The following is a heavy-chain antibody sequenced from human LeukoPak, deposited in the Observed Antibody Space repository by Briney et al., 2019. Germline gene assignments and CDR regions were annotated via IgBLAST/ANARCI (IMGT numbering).Heavy chain of an antibody. D-gene: IGHD7-27*01. Sequence: GESLKISCEGSGYTFSSYWIAWVRQMPGKGLEWMGIIYAGDSDTRYSPSFQGQVTISADKSINTAYLQWSSLKAPDTAMYYCARSRAPGAADAFDIWGQGTMVTVSS. CDR3: ARSRAPGAADAFDI. CDR1: GYTFSSYW. V-gene: IGHV5-51*01. J-gene: IGHJ3*02. CDR2: IYAGDSDT.